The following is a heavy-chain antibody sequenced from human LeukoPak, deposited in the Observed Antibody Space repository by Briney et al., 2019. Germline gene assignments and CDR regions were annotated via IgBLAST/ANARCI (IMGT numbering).Heavy chain of an antibody. CDR1: GFTFSSYA. CDR2: MGGSGGST. Sequence: GGSLSLYCAASGFTFSSYAMSWVRPAPGKGLEWALSMGGSGGSTYYTASVKVRFTISRDNSKNSLYPQMQSLRAENTAVYYRAKVRFVEFNWFDPWNQGTLVTVSS. V-gene: IGHV3-23*01. D-gene: IGHD3-3*01. CDR3: AKVRFVEFNWFDP. J-gene: IGHJ5*02.